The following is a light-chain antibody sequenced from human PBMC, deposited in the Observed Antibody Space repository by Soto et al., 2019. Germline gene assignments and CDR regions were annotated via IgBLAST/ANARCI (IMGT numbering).Light chain of an antibody. CDR2: GAS. J-gene: IGKJ5*01. CDR1: QSVSSN. CDR3: QQYDNSPMT. Sequence: EIVLTQSPATLSLSPGERATLSCLASQSVSSNLAWYQQKPGQAPRLLIYGASTRATGIPARFSGSGSGTDFTLTISGLDPEDFAVYYCQQYDNSPMTFGQGTRLEIK. V-gene: IGKV3-20*01.